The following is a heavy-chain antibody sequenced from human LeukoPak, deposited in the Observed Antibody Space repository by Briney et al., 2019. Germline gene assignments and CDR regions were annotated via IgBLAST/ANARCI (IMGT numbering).Heavy chain of an antibody. CDR3: AKEGQYSSSWYLGY. D-gene: IGHD6-13*01. CDR1: GDTFTTYA. V-gene: IGHV7-4-1*02. Sequence: ASVKVSCKASGDTFTTYAMNWVRQAPGQGLEWMGWINTSTGNPTYAQGFTGRFVFSLDTSVSTAYLQISSLKAEDTAVYYCAKEGQYSSSWYLGYWGQGTLVTVSS. CDR2: INTSTGNP. J-gene: IGHJ4*02.